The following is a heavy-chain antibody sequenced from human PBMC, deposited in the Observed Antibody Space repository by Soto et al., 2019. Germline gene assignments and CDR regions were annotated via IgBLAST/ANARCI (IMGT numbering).Heavy chain of an antibody. CDR1: GFTFSSYA. J-gene: IGHJ6*02. CDR3: AKGRTTLDYSYYYYGMDV. CDR2: ISGSGGST. D-gene: IGHD4-17*01. Sequence: GGSLRLSCAASGFTFSSYAMSWVRQAPGKGLEWVSAISGSGGSTYYADSVKGRFTISRDNSKNTLYLQMNSLRAEDTAVYYCAKGRTTLDYSYYYYGMDVWGQGTTVTVSS. V-gene: IGHV3-23*01.